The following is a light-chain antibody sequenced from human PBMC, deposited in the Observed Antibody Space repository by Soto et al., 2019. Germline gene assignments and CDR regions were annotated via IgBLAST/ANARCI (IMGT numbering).Light chain of an antibody. CDR3: QQRSSWPRIT. CDR1: QSISSSH. J-gene: IGKJ5*01. Sequence: EIVLTQSPGTLSLSPGERVTLSCRASQSISSSHLAWYQQRPGQAPRLLIYDASNRATGISDRFTGSGSGTDFTLTITRLEPEDFAVYYCQQRSSWPRITFGQGTRLEIK. V-gene: IGKV3D-20*02. CDR2: DAS.